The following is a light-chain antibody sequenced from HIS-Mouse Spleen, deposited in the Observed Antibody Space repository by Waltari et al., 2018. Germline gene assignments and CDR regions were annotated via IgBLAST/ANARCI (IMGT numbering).Light chain of an antibody. CDR1: SGHSSYI. Sequence: QPVLTQSSSASASLGSSVKLTCTLSSGHSSYIIAWHQQQPGKAPRYLMKLEGSGSYNKGSGVPDRFSGSSSGADRYRTISNLQSEDEADYYCETWDSNTHWVFGGGTKLTVL. V-gene: IGLV4-60*03. CDR3: ETWDSNTHWV. J-gene: IGLJ3*02. CDR2: LEGSGSY.